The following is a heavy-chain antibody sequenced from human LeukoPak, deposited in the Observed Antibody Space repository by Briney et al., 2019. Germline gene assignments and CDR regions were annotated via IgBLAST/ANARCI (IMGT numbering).Heavy chain of an antibody. CDR1: GYTFTSYY. Sequence: ASVKVSCKASGYTFTSYYMHWVRQAPGQGLEWMGIINPSGGSTSYAQKFQGRVTMTRDTSTSTVYMELSSLRSEDTAVYYCARARNVLLWFGELSTWDVFDIWGQGTMVAVSS. CDR2: INPSGGST. CDR3: ARARNVLLWFGELSTWDVFDI. D-gene: IGHD3-10*01. J-gene: IGHJ3*02. V-gene: IGHV1-46*01.